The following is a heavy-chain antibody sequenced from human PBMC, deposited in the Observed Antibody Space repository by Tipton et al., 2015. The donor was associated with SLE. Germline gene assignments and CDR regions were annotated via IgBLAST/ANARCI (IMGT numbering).Heavy chain of an antibody. V-gene: IGHV4-31*03. J-gene: IGHJ4*02. CDR2: IHHSGST. CDR3: ARGGVGGYDYFDF. D-gene: IGHD5-12*01. Sequence: TLSLTCTVSAGSISSGGYYWNWIRQHPGKGLEWIGYIHHSGSTSYIPSLESRLTISVDTSKNQFSLKLNSVTAADTAVYYCARGGVGGYDYFDFWGQGTLVTVSS. CDR1: AGSISSGGYY.